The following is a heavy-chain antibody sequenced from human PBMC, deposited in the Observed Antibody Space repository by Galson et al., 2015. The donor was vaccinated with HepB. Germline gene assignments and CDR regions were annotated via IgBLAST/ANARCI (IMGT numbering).Heavy chain of an antibody. V-gene: IGHV3-23*01. Sequence: SLRLSCAASGFTFSSYTMSWVRQAPGKGLEWVSAISGSGGSTYYADSVKGRFTISRDNSKNTLYLQMKSLRAEDTAVYHCAKDKATMGILDYWGQGTLLTVSS. CDR2: ISGSGGST. CDR3: AKDKATMGILDY. D-gene: IGHD1-26*01. CDR1: GFTFSSYT. J-gene: IGHJ4*02.